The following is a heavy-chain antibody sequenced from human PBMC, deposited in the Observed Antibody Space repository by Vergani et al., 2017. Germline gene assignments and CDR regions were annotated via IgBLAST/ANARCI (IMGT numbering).Heavy chain of an antibody. Sequence: QVQLQQWGAGLLKPSETLSLTCAVYGGSFSGYYWSWIRQPPGKGLEWIGEINHSGSTNYNPSLKSRVTISVDMSKNQFSLKLSSVTAAGTAVYYCASGADCSSTSCYLDPWGQGTLVTVSS. J-gene: IGHJ5*02. CDR1: GGSFSGYY. CDR2: INHSGST. V-gene: IGHV4-34*01. D-gene: IGHD2-2*01. CDR3: ASGADCSSTSCYLDP.